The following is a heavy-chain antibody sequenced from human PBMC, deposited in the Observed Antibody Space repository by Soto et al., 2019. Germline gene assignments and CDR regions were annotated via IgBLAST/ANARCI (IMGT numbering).Heavy chain of an antibody. J-gene: IGHJ5*02. Sequence: PSQTLSLTCAISGDSVSSNSAAWNWLRQSPSRGLEWLGRTYYRSKWYNDYAVSVKSRITINPDTSKNQFSLQLNSVTPEDTAVYYCAREEIAARHNWFDPWGQGTLVTVSS. CDR3: AREEIAARHNWFDP. D-gene: IGHD6-6*01. CDR1: GDSVSSNSAA. V-gene: IGHV6-1*01. CDR2: TYYRSKWYN.